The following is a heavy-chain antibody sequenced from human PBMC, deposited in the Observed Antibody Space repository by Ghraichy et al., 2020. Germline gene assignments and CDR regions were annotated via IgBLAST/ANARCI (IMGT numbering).Heavy chain of an antibody. Sequence: SETLSLTCTVSGGSISSSSYYWGWIRQPPGKGLEWIGSYYYSGSNYYNASLKSRVTISVDTSKNQFSLKLSSVTVADTAVYYCARGTMYSKAFDYWGQGTLVSVSS. CDR2: YYYSGSN. CDR1: GGSISSSSYY. V-gene: IGHV4-39*01. J-gene: IGHJ4*02. D-gene: IGHD6-13*01. CDR3: ARGTMYSKAFDY.